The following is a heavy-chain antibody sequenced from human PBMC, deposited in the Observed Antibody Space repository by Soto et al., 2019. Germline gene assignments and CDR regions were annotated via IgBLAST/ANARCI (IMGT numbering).Heavy chain of an antibody. V-gene: IGHV3-21*01. D-gene: IGHD2-2*01. J-gene: IGHJ4*02. Sequence: GGSLRLSCAASGFTFSSYGMHWVCQAPGKGLEWVSSVSKSGYTYYSDSVKGRFTISRDNAKNSVSLQMNTLRAEDTAVYYCAREDSIIIPAVSDFWGQGTLVTVSS. CDR3: AREDSIIIPAVSDF. CDR2: VSKSGYT. CDR1: GFTFSSYG.